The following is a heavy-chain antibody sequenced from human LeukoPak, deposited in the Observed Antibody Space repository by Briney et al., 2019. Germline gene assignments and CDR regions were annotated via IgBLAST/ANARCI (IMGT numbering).Heavy chain of an antibody. CDR3: ARRTSNPVGAIDY. CDR2: ISYSGT. Sequence: SETLSLTCTVSGGSISISNYYWGWIRQPPGRGLEWIGSISYSGTYYNPSLKSQLTISVDTSKNHFSLNLRSVTAADTAVYYCARRTSNPVGAIDYWGQGTLVTVSS. J-gene: IGHJ4*02. D-gene: IGHD1-26*01. V-gene: IGHV4-39*01. CDR1: GGSISISNYY.